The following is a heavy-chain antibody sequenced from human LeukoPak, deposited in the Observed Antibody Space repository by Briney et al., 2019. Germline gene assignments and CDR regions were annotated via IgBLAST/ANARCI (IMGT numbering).Heavy chain of an antibody. CDR1: GFTFSSHA. J-gene: IGHJ4*02. CDR2: LIENGATT. D-gene: IGHD1-26*01. CDR3: VKDYQVGNSPAFGDY. V-gene: IGHV3-23*01. Sequence: GGSLRLSCAASGFTFSSHAMSWVRRAPGKGLEWVSGLIENGATTYYADSVKGRFTISRDNSRNTMYLQMNSLRVEDTAVYYCVKDYQVGNSPAFGDYWGQGTLVTISS.